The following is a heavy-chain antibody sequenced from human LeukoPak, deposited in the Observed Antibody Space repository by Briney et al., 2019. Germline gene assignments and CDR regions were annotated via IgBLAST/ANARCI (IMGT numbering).Heavy chain of an antibody. CDR2: FDPEDGET. CDR3: ATARGYSGYDLSGTFDY. J-gene: IGHJ4*02. Sequence: AASVKVSCKVSGYTLTELSMHWVRQAPGKGLEWMGGFDPEDGETIYAQKFQGRVTMSEDTSTDTAYMELSSLRSEDTAVYYCATARGYSGYDLSGTFDYWGQGTLVTVS. D-gene: IGHD5-12*01. V-gene: IGHV1-24*01. CDR1: GYTLTELS.